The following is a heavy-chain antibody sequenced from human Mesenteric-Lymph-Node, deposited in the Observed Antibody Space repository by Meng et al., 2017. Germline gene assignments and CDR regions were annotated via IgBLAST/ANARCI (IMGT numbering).Heavy chain of an antibody. CDR1: GYTFSGYY. V-gene: IGHV1-2*06. Sequence: ASVKVSCKASGYTFSGYYMHWVRQAPGQGLEWMGRINPNSGGTNYAQKFQGRVTMTRDTSISTAYMELSRLRSDDTAVYYCARGVGSANWFDPWGQGTLVTVSS. J-gene: IGHJ5*02. D-gene: IGHD3-16*01. CDR3: ARGVGSANWFDP. CDR2: INPNSGGT.